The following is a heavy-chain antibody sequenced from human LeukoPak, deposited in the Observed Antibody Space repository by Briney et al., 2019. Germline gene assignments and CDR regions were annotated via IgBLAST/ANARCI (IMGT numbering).Heavy chain of an antibody. CDR3: ARLPTVAGTTYYFDY. V-gene: IGHV1-2*02. D-gene: IGHD6-19*01. CDR2: INPNSGGT. CDR1: GYTFTGYY. J-gene: IGHJ4*02. Sequence: APVKVSCKASGYTFTGYYMHWVRQAPGQGLEWMGWINPNSGGTNYAQKFQGRVTMTRDTSISTAYMELSRLRSDDTAVYYCARLPTVAGTTYYFDYWGQGTLVTVSS.